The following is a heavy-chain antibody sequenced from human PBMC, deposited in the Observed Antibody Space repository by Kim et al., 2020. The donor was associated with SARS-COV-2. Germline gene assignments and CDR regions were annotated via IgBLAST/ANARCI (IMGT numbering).Heavy chain of an antibody. D-gene: IGHD4-17*01. CDR1: GYTFTRYY. CDR3: ARDPTTVVSLYYYYGMDV. J-gene: IGHJ6*02. CDR2: INPSGGST. Sequence: ASVKVSFKSSGYTFTRYYMHWVRQAPGQGLEWMGIINPSGGSTSYAQKFQGRVTMTRETSTSTVYMELSSLRSEDTAVYYCARDPTTVVSLYYYYGMDVWGQGTTVTVSS. V-gene: IGHV1-46*01.